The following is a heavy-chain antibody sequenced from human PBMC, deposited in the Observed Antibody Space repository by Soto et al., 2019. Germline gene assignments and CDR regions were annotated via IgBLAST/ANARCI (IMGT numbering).Heavy chain of an antibody. Sequence: GGSLRVSCAASGFTFSSYGMHWVRQAPGKGLEWVAVIWYDGSNKYYADSVKGRFTISRDNSKNTLYLQMNSLRAEDTAVYYCAREPDRYCSGGSCYPGYWGQGTLVTVSS. D-gene: IGHD2-15*01. J-gene: IGHJ4*02. V-gene: IGHV3-33*01. CDR3: AREPDRYCSGGSCYPGY. CDR1: GFTFSSYG. CDR2: IWYDGSNK.